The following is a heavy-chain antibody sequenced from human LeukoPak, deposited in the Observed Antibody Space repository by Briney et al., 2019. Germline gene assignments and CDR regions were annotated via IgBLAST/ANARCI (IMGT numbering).Heavy chain of an antibody. V-gene: IGHV3-53*01. CDR1: GFTFSSYG. J-gene: IGHJ5*02. CDR3: ARDTRHSYDSSGYYSS. CDR2: IYSGGTT. D-gene: IGHD3-22*01. Sequence: PGGSLRLSCAASGFTFSSYGMHWVRQAPGKGLEWVSIIYSGGTTNYANSVKGRFTISRDYSKNTLYLQMNSLRAEDTAVYYCARDTRHSYDSSGYYSSWGQGTLVTVSS.